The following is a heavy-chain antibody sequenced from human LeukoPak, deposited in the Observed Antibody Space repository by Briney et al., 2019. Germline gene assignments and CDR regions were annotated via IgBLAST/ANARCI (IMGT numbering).Heavy chain of an antibody. D-gene: IGHD3-22*01. CDR3: ARADSTGYYVL. CDR1: GYRFTNYW. CDR2: INPGDSDS. Sequence: GAYLKISCKGSGYRFTNYWITWVRPMPGKGLEWVGIINPGDSDSRYSPSFQGQVTLSADKSISTAYLQWSSLDASDSAMYYCARADSTGYYVLWGQGTLVTVSS. J-gene: IGHJ3*01. V-gene: IGHV5-51*01.